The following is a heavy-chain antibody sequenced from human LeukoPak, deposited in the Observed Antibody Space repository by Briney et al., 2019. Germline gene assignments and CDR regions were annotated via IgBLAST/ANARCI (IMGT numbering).Heavy chain of an antibody. D-gene: IGHD3-9*01. V-gene: IGHV3-30*02. CDR1: GFTFSTYG. Sequence: GGSLRLSCAASGFTFSTYGMSWVRQAPGKGLEWVAFIRDDGSNKYYADSVKGRFTISRDNSKNTLYLQMNSLRAEDTAVYYCATDNPYYDILTGYATTPPPDYWGQGTLVTVSS. CDR3: ATDNPYYDILTGYATTPPPDY. J-gene: IGHJ4*02. CDR2: IRDDGSNK.